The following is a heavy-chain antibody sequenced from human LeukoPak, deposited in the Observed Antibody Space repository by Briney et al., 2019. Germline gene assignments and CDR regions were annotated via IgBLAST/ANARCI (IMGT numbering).Heavy chain of an antibody. V-gene: IGHV6-1*01. CDR3: ARAPIAAAGPYYYYYYMDV. D-gene: IGHD6-13*01. J-gene: IGHJ6*03. CDR1: GDSVSINSAA. Sequence: SQTLSLTCAISGDSVSINSAAWNWIRQSPSRGLEWLGRTYYRSKWYNDYAVSVKSRITINPDTSKNQFSLQLNSVTPEDTAVYYCARAPIAAAGPYYYYYYMDVWGKGTTVTVSS. CDR2: TYYRSKWYN.